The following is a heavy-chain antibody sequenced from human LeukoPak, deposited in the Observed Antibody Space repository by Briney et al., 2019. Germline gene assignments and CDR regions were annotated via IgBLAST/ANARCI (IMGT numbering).Heavy chain of an antibody. CDR3: ARDVKRASVSIGGWFDP. J-gene: IGHJ5*02. CDR1: GDSVSSNSAA. D-gene: IGHD3-10*01. Sequence: PQTLSLTCAIAGDSVSSNSAAWNWIRQSPSRGLEWLGRTYYRSKWYNDYEDSVKSRISIKPDTSKNQFSLQLKFVTPDDTAVYYCARDVKRASVSIGGWFDPWGQGTLVTVSS. CDR2: TYYRSKWYN. V-gene: IGHV6-1*01.